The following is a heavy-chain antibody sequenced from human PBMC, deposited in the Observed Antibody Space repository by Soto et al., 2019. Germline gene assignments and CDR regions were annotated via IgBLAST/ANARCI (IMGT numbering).Heavy chain of an antibody. Sequence: EVQLVESGGGLVQPGGSLRLSCAASGFTFSSYWMHWVRQAPGKGLVWVSRINSDGSSTSYADSVKGRFTISRDNAKNTLYLQMNSLRAEDTAVYYCTIFGVVIMGFDPWGQGTLVTVSS. CDR2: INSDGSST. V-gene: IGHV3-74*01. J-gene: IGHJ5*02. CDR3: TIFGVVIMGFDP. CDR1: GFTFSSYW. D-gene: IGHD3-3*01.